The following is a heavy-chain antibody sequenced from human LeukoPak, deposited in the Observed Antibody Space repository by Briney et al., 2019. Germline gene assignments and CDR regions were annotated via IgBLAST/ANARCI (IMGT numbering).Heavy chain of an antibody. J-gene: IGHJ4*02. CDR1: GFTFSNAW. CDR2: IKSKSDGGTI. D-gene: IGHD3-22*01. Sequence: GGSLRLSCAASGFTFSNAWMNWVRQSPGKGLEWVGRIKSKSDGGTIDYGAPVKGRFTISRDDSRNTLFLQMNSLKAEDTAMYHCTTGVRDSSGYYNFDYWGPGTLVTVSS. V-gene: IGHV3-15*01. CDR3: TTGVRDSSGYYNFDY.